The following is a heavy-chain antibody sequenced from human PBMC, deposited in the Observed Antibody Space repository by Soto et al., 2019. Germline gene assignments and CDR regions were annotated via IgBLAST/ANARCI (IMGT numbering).Heavy chain of an antibody. CDR3: AKEPAPYYYDSSGYYYLNY. CDR1: GFTFSSYS. J-gene: IGHJ4*02. CDR2: ISSSSSTI. V-gene: IGHV3-48*01. D-gene: IGHD3-22*01. Sequence: GGSLRLSSAASGFTFSSYSMNWVRQAPGKGLERVSYISSSSSTIDYADSVKGRFTISRDNAKNSLYLQMNSLRAEDTAVYYCAKEPAPYYYDSSGYYYLNYWGQGTLVTVSS.